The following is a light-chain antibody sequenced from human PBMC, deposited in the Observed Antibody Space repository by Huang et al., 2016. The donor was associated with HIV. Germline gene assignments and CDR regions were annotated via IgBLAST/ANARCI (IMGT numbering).Light chain of an antibody. CDR1: QRVSNT. CDR2: GAS. CDR3: QQYSNWPRT. Sequence: IVMTQSPATLSVSPGDRVTLSCRASQRVSNTLAWYHQRPGQAPRCLIYGASTRAAGVPVRFSGSGSGTDFTLTITGLQFEDLGVYFCQQYSNWPRTFGQGTKV. V-gene: IGKV3-15*01. J-gene: IGKJ1*01.